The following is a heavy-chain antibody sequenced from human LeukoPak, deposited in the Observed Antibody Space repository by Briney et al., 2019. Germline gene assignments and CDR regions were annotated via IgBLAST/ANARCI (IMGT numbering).Heavy chain of an antibody. Sequence: SETLSLTCAVYGGSFSGYYWSWIRQAPGKELEWIGEINHSGSTNYNPSLKSRVTISVDTSKNQFSLKLSSVTAADTAVYYCARGSIAARPFDYWGQGTLVTVSS. CDR1: GGSFSGYY. CDR3: ARGSIAARPFDY. CDR2: INHSGST. D-gene: IGHD6-6*01. V-gene: IGHV4-34*01. J-gene: IGHJ4*02.